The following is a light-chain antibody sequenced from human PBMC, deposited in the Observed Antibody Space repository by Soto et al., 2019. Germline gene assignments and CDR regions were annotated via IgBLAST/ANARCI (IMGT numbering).Light chain of an antibody. Sequence: EIVMTQSPATLSVSPGERATLSCGASQSVRSSYLAWYQQRVGLAPRLLIYEASTRATGIPTRFSGGGSGTHFTLTITRLEPEDFAVYYCQQYGSPPITFGQGTRLEI. V-gene: IGKV3D-20*01. CDR3: QQYGSPPIT. CDR1: QSVRSSY. CDR2: EAS. J-gene: IGKJ5*01.